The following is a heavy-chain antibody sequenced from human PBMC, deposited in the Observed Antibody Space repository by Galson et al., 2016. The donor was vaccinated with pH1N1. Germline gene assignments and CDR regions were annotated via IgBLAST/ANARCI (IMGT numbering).Heavy chain of an antibody. Sequence: CAISGDSVSSIDAAWNWIRQSPSGGLEWLGRTYHRSRWIYDYAGSVSGRITINPDTSKNQFSLQLSPVTPEDTAVYYCAREGVTESGRWENAFAIWGQGTIDTVS. J-gene: IGHJ3*02. V-gene: IGHV6-1*01. D-gene: IGHD1-26*01. CDR1: GDSVSSIDAA. CDR2: TYHRSRWIY. CDR3: AREGVTESGRWENAFAI.